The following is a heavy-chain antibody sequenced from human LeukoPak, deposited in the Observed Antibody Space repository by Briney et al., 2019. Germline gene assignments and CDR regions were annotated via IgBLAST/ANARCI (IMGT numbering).Heavy chain of an antibody. Sequence: GGSLSLSCAASGFTVSSNYMSWVRKAPGKGLEWGSFVYSGGTTSYAESVKGRVTISRDNSKNTLYLQMNSLRAEDTAVYYCARLPNYYGSGDLWYWGQGTLVTVSS. J-gene: IGHJ4*02. V-gene: IGHV3-53*01. CDR1: GFTVSSNY. CDR2: VYSGGTT. D-gene: IGHD3-10*01. CDR3: ARLPNYYGSGDLWY.